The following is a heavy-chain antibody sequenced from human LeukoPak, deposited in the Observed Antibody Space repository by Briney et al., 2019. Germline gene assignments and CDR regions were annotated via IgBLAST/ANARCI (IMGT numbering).Heavy chain of an antibody. CDR1: GGSISSGGYY. Sequence: SQTLSLTCTVSGGSISSGGYYWSWIRQHPGKGLEWIGYIYYSGSTYYNPSLKSRVTISVDTSKNQFSLKLSSVTAADTAVYYCARASTDNNWIYYFDYWGQGTLVTVSS. D-gene: IGHD1-20*01. CDR2: IYYSGST. CDR3: ARASTDNNWIYYFDY. J-gene: IGHJ4*02. V-gene: IGHV4-31*03.